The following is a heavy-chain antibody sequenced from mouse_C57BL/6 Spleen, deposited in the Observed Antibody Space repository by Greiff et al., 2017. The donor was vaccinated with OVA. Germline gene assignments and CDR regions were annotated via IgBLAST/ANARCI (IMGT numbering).Heavy chain of an antibody. CDR1: GYTFTSYW. J-gene: IGHJ4*01. CDR3: ARGKAMDY. V-gene: IGHV1-50*01. Sequence: QVQLQQSGAELVKPGASVKLSCKASGYTFTSYWMQWVKQRPGQGLEWIGEIDPSDSYTNYNQKFKGKATLTVDTSSSTAYMQLSSLTAEDSAVYDCARGKAMDYWGQGTSVTVSS. CDR2: IDPSDSYT.